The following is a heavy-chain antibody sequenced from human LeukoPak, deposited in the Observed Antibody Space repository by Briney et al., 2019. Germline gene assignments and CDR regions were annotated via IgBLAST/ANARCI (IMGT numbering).Heavy chain of an antibody. CDR2: ISSSSSYI. V-gene: IGHV3-21*01. J-gene: IGHJ3*02. CDR3: ASLGYCSSTSCQGVAFDI. D-gene: IGHD2-2*01. Sequence: GGSLRLSCAASGFTLSGSSMNWVRQAPGKGLEWVSSISSSSSYIYYADSVKGRFTISRDNAKNSLYLQMNSLRAEDTAVYYCASLGYCSSTSCQGVAFDIWGQGTMVTVSS. CDR1: GFTLSGSS.